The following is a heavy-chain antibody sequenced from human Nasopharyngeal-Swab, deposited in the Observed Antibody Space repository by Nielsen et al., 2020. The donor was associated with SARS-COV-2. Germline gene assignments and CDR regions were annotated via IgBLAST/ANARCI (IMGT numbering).Heavy chain of an antibody. D-gene: IGHD5-24*01. J-gene: IGHJ4*02. CDR3: AKGIWVATIGLGFDY. Sequence: LSLTCAASGFTFSSYGMNWVRQAPGKGLEWVSSISSSSSYIYYTDSVKGRFTISRDNAKNSLYLQMNSLRAEDTAVYYCAKGIWVATIGLGFDYWGQGTLVTVSS. V-gene: IGHV3-21*01. CDR1: GFTFSSYG. CDR2: ISSSSSYI.